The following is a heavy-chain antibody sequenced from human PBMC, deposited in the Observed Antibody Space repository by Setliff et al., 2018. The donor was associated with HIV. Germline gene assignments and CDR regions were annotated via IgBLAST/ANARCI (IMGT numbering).Heavy chain of an antibody. J-gene: IGHJ6*04. Sequence: GASVKVSCKASATFTNVDIHWLRRATGQGLEWMGWMNPNSGVSGYGQTFQGRVTMTRDTSISTAYMELSSLTSEDTAVYYCARGKGVGGVIITGGLDVWGKGTTVTVSS. CDR1: ATFTNVD. CDR2: MNPNSGVS. D-gene: IGHD3-10*01. V-gene: IGHV1-8*01. CDR3: ARGKGVGGVIITGGLDV.